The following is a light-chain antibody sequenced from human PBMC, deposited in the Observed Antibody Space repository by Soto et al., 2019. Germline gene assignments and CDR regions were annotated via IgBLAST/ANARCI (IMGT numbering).Light chain of an antibody. Sequence: EIVMTQSPATLSVSPGERATLSCRASQSVSGNLAWYQQKPGQAPRLLIYGAYSRATGIPARFSGSGSGTEFTLTSSSLQSEDFKVYYCQQYNNWWTFGQGTKVEI. CDR1: QSVSGN. CDR3: QQYNNWWT. CDR2: GAY. J-gene: IGKJ1*01. V-gene: IGKV3-15*01.